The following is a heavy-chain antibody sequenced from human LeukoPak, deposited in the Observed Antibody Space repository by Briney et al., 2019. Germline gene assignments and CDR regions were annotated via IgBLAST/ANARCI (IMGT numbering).Heavy chain of an antibody. V-gene: IGHV5-10-1*01. CDR1: GYHFTSYW. CDR2: IDPSDSYT. CDR3: ARQGLGDYDILTGYYGIDY. J-gene: IGHJ4*02. Sequence: GESLLISCKGSGYHFTSYWLSWVRQMPGKGLEWMGRIDPSDSYTNYSPSFQGHVTISADKSISTAYLQWSSLKASDTAMYYCARQGLGDYDILTGYYGIDYWGQGTLVTVSS. D-gene: IGHD3-9*01.